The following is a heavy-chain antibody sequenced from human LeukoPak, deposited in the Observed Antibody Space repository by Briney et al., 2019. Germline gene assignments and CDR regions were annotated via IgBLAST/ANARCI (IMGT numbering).Heavy chain of an antibody. CDR2: IRSKANSYAT. V-gene: IGHV3-73*01. CDR3: TRDCGGDCYDNY. J-gene: IGHJ4*02. CDR1: EFTFSGSA. Sequence: GGSLRLSCAASEFTFSGSAMHWVRQASGKGLEWVGRIRSKANSYATAYAASVKGRFTISRDDSKNTAYLQMNSLKTEDTAVYYCTRDCGGDCYDNYWGQGTLVPVSS. D-gene: IGHD2-21*02.